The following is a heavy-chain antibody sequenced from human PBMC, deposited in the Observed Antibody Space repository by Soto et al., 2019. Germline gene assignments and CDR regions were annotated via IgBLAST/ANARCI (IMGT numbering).Heavy chain of an antibody. J-gene: IGHJ6*02. CDR3: AKGKTGYYYGMDV. CDR1: GFNFGSYG. CDR2: IWYDGSNK. V-gene: IGHV3-30*02. Sequence: GASLRVSCAASGFNFGSYGMHCVRQAPGKGLEWVAVIWYDGSNKYYAEPVKGRFTISRENSKRTRYLQMNRQRAENTAVYYCAKGKTGYYYGMDVWGQGTTVTVSS.